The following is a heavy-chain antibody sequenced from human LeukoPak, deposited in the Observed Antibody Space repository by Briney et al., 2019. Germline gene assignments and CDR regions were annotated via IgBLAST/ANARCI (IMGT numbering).Heavy chain of an antibody. D-gene: IGHD4-23*01. Sequence: SVKVSCKASGGTFSSYAISWVRQAPGQGLEWMGGIIPIFGTANYAQKFQGRVTITADESTSTAYMELSSLRSEDTAVYYCAKDPTAGWGYGGNRHYFDYWGQGTLVTVSS. CDR2: IIPIFGTA. J-gene: IGHJ4*02. CDR3: AKDPTAGWGYGGNRHYFDY. V-gene: IGHV1-69*13. CDR1: GGTFSSYA.